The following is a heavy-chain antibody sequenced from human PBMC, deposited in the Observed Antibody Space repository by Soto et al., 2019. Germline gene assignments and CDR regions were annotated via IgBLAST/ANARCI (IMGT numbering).Heavy chain of an antibody. CDR1: GYTFTGYY. V-gene: IGHV1-2*04. J-gene: IGHJ3*02. Sequence: QVQLVQSGAEVKKPGASVKVSCKASGYTFTGYYMHWVRQAPGQGLEWMGWINPNSGGTNYAQKFQGWVTMTRDTSISTAYMELSRLRSDDTAVYYCATIAAAGPRGNGDAFDIWGQGTMVTVSS. CDR2: INPNSGGT. D-gene: IGHD6-13*01. CDR3: ATIAAAGPRGNGDAFDI.